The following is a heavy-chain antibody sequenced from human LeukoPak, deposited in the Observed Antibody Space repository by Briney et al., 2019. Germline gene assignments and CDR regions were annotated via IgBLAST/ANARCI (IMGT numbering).Heavy chain of an antibody. CDR1: GGSFSGYY. CDR2: INHSGST. J-gene: IGHJ4*02. CDR3: ARAVSSYFDY. D-gene: IGHD4-23*01. V-gene: IGHV4-34*01. Sequence: KTSETLSLTCAVYGGSFSGYYWSWIRQPPGKGLEWIGEINHSGSTNYNPSLKSRVTISVDTSKNQFSLKLSSVTAADAAVYYCARAVSSYFDYWGQGTLVTVSS.